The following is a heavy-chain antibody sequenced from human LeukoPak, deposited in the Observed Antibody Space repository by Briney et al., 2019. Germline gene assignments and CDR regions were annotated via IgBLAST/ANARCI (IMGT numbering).Heavy chain of an antibody. CDR1: GYSTSSGYY. V-gene: IGHV4-38-2*02. J-gene: IGHJ5*02. Sequence: PSETLSLTCTVSGYSTSSGYYWGWIRQAPGKGLEWIGSIYNSGSTYYNPSLKSRVTISVDMSKNQFSLKMSSVTAADTAVYYCARAYSSSWYWNWFDPWGQGTLVTVSS. CDR3: ARAYSSSWYWNWFDP. D-gene: IGHD6-13*01. CDR2: IYNSGST.